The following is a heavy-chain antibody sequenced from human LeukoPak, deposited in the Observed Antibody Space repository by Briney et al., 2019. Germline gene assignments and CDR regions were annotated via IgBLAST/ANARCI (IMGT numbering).Heavy chain of an antibody. CDR1: AGSISNYY. Sequence: PSETLSLTCNVYAGSISNYYWTWIRQPPGEGLEWIGYIYYSGSTNYNPSLKSRVTISIDTSKNQFSLKLSSVTAADTAVYYCARETLEGKFDPWGQGILVTVSS. J-gene: IGHJ5*02. V-gene: IGHV4-59*01. CDR3: ARETLEGKFDP. D-gene: IGHD1-1*01. CDR2: IYYSGST.